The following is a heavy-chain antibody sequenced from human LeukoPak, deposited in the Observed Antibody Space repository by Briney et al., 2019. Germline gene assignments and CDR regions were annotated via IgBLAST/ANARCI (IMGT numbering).Heavy chain of an antibody. D-gene: IGHD3-3*01. CDR1: GFTFEDYA. Sequence: GGSLRLSCAASGFTFEDYAMHWVRQGPGKGLEWVSLISGNGNNIYYADSVKGRFTISRDNSKNSLYLQMNSLRTEDTALYYCAKDLPQYYDFWSGYYGGFDYWGQGTLVSVSS. CDR3: AKDLPQYYDFWSGYYGGFDY. J-gene: IGHJ4*02. V-gene: IGHV3-43*02. CDR2: ISGNGNNI.